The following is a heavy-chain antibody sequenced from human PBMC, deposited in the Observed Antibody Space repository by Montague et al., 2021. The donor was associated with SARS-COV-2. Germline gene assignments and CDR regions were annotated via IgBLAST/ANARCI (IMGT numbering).Heavy chain of an antibody. J-gene: IGHJ5*02. CDR3: AREDRWNWFDP. CDR1: VGSINRSS. Sequence: SETLSLTCTVYVGSINRSSWGWIGKPHGRGLEWIGYIIYRGSTNYNPSLETRVTLSVDPSKNQFSLKLSSVTAADTAVYYCAREDRWNWFDPWGQGTLVIVSS. CDR2: IIYRGST. V-gene: IGHV4-59*01. D-gene: IGHD5-24*01.